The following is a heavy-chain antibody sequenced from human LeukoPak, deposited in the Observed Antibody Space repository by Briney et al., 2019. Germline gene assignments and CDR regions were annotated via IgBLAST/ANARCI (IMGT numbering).Heavy chain of an antibody. CDR2: IYYSGST. CDR1: GGSISSYY. Sequence: PSGTLSLTCAVSGGSISSYYWSWIRQPPGKGLEWIGYIYYSGSTNYNPSLKSRVTISVDTSKNQFSLKLSSVTAADTAVYYCAREPSSWSVDYWGQGTLVTVSS. V-gene: IGHV4-59*12. CDR3: AREPSSWSVDY. D-gene: IGHD6-13*01. J-gene: IGHJ4*02.